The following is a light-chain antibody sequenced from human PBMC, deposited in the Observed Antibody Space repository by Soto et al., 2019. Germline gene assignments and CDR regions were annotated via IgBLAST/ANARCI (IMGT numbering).Light chain of an antibody. V-gene: IGKV1-5*03. J-gene: IGKJ3*01. Sequence: DIQLTQSPSTLSASVGDRVTITCRASQNINSYLAWYQQKPGKAPKLLIYKASNLMSGVPSRFSGSGSGTNFSFTISSLQAEDVATYYCQQYDSIPFTFGPGTKLDLK. CDR3: QQYDSIPFT. CDR1: QNINSY. CDR2: KAS.